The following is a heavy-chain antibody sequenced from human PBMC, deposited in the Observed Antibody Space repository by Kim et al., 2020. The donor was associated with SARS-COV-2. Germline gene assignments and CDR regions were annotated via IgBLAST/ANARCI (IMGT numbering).Heavy chain of an antibody. CDR1: GFTFSSYS. D-gene: IGHD3-22*01. Sequence: GGSLRLSCAASGFTFSSYSMNWVRQAPGKGLEWVSSISSSSSYIYYADSVKGRFTISRDNAKNSLYLQMNSLRAEDTAVYYCARDLSIDYYDSSGYYSAYYYYYYGMDVWGQGTTVTVSS. CDR3: ARDLSIDYYDSSGYYSAYYYYYYGMDV. V-gene: IGHV3-21*01. CDR2: ISSSSSYI. J-gene: IGHJ6*02.